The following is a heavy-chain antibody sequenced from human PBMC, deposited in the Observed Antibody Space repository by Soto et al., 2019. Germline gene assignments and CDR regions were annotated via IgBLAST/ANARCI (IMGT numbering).Heavy chain of an antibody. CDR2: ISYDGSQK. D-gene: IGHD6-13*01. CDR1: GFIFTAYG. CDR3: AKAEFCSWFYFDS. Sequence: QVQLVESGGGVVQPGRSLRLSCAASGFIFTAYGMHWVRQAPGKGLEWVAVISYDGSQKYYADSVKGRFTISRDNSKNILFLQRISMIAEDTALYTCAKAEFCSWFYFDSWVQGSLFTVSS. V-gene: IGHV3-30*18. J-gene: IGHJ4*02.